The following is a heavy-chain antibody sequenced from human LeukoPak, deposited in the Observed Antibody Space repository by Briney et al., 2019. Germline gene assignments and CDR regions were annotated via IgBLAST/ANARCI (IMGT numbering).Heavy chain of an antibody. CDR2: IYHSGST. CDR3: ARELPYYDSSGYYDY. D-gene: IGHD3-22*01. CDR1: GYCISSGYY. J-gene: IGHJ4*02. Sequence: SETLSLTCTVSGYCISSGYYWGWIRQPPGKGLEWIGSIYHSGSTYYNPSLKSRVTISVDTSKNQFSLKLSSVTAADTAVYYCARELPYYDSSGYYDYWGQGTLVTVSS. V-gene: IGHV4-38-2*02.